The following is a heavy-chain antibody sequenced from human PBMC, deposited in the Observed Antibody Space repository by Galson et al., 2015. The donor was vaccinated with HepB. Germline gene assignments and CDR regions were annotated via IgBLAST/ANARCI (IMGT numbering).Heavy chain of an antibody. CDR3: ARWTRIAAAGTIYYYYDV. V-gene: IGHV3-48*03. D-gene: IGHD6-13*01. CDR2: ISSRGTNI. CDR1: GFSFSRYE. J-gene: IGHJ6*02. Sequence: SLRLSCAASGFSFSRYEMNWVRQAPGRRLEWVSYISSRGTNIYYADSVKGRFTISRDNAKNSLYLQMSSLRVEDIAVYYCARWTRIAAAGTIYYYYDVWGQGTAVTVSS.